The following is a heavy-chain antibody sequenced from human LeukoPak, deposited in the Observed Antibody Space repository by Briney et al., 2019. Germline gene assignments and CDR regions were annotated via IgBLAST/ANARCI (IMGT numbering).Heavy chain of an antibody. V-gene: IGHV3-21*01. D-gene: IGHD6-13*01. Sequence: KAGGSLRLSCAPSGFTFSSYSMNWVRQAPGKGLKWVSSISSSSSYIYYADSVKGRFTISRDNAKNSLYLQMNSLRAEDTAVYYCARVGGSSWFVYFDYWGQGTLVTVSS. CDR3: ARVGGSSWFVYFDY. CDR2: ISSSSSYI. CDR1: GFTFSSYS. J-gene: IGHJ4*02.